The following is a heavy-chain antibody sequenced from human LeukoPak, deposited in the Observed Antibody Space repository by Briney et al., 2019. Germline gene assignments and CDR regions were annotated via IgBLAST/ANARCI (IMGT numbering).Heavy chain of an antibody. CDR3: ARDRWELFFGSFYDF. CDR2: VKKEGSEK. D-gene: IGHD3-10*01. J-gene: IGHJ4*02. CDR1: GFTFSIYC. Sequence: PGGSLRLSCAASGFTFSIYCMSWVRQAPGKGLEWVASVKKEGSEKYYVDSVKGRFTISRDNAKNSLYLQMNNVRAEDTAVYYCARDRWELFFGSFYDFWGQGTLVTVSS. V-gene: IGHV3-7*01.